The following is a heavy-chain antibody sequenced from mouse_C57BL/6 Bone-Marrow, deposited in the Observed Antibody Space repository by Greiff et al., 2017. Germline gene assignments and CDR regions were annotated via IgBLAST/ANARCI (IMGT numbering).Heavy chain of an antibody. V-gene: IGHV6-3*01. Sequence: EVKLVESGGGLVQPGGSMKLSCVASGFTFSNYWMNWVRQSPEKGLEWVAQIRLKSDNYATHYAESVKGRFTISRDDSKSSVYLQMNNLRAEDTGIYYCTGAGTDAYWGQGTLVTVSA. CDR3: TGAGTDAY. J-gene: IGHJ3*01. D-gene: IGHD4-1*01. CDR1: GFTFSNYW. CDR2: IRLKSDNYAT.